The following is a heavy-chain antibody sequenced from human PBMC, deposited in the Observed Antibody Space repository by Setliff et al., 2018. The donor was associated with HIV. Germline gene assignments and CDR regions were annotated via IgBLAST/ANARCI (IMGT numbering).Heavy chain of an antibody. CDR1: GGSFSGFY. J-gene: IGHJ4*02. CDR2: INHSGST. Sequence: SETLSLTCAVYGGSFSGFYWNWIRQPPGKGLEWIGEINHSGSTNYNPSLKSRVTISVDTSKNQFSLKLSSVTAADTAVYYCASPASGGSSGQYHYWGQGTLVTVSS. D-gene: IGHD6-19*01. CDR3: ASPASGGSSGQYHY. V-gene: IGHV4-34*01.